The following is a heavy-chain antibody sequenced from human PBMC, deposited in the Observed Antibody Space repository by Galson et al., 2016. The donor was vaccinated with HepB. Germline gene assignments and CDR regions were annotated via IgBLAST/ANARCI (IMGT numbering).Heavy chain of an antibody. J-gene: IGHJ6*04. V-gene: IGHV3-23*01. CDR1: GFTFNSYG. Sequence: SLRLSCAASGFTFNSYGMTWVRQAPGKGLEVVSSISRSGDSTDYADSVKGRFTISRDNSKNTLSLQMNSLRAEDTAVYYCVQGSTEPAVWGKGTTVIVSS. CDR3: VQGSTEPAV. CDR2: ISRSGDST. D-gene: IGHD6-13*01.